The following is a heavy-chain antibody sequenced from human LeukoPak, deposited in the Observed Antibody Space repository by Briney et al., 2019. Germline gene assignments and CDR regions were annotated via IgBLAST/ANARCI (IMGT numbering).Heavy chain of an antibody. CDR3: ARGGRCSGGSCYSSLGSG. J-gene: IGHJ4*02. CDR1: GFTFSSYG. Sequence: GRSLRLSCAASGFTFSSYGMHWVRQAPGKGLEWVAVIWYDGSNKYYADSVKGRFTISRDNSKNTLCLQMNSLRAEDTAVYYCARGGRCSGGSCYSSLGSGWGQGTLVTVSS. D-gene: IGHD2-15*01. V-gene: IGHV3-33*01. CDR2: IWYDGSNK.